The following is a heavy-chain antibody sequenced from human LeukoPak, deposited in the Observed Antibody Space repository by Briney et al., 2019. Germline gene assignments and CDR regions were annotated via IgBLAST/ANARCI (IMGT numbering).Heavy chain of an antibody. CDR1: GFTFSSYA. CDR3: AKVSVRVVRGAPDY. D-gene: IGHD3-10*01. J-gene: IGHJ4*02. Sequence: QTGGSLRLSCAASGFTFSSYAMSWVRQAPGRGLEWVSAISGSGGSTYYADSVKGRFTISRDNSKNTLYLQMNSLRAEDTAVYYCAKVSVRVVRGAPDYWGQGTLVTVSS. V-gene: IGHV3-23*01. CDR2: ISGSGGST.